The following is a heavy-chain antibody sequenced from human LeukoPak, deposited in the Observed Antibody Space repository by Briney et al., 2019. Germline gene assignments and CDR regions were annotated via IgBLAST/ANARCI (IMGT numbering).Heavy chain of an antibody. CDR1: GGSISGYY. Sequence: PSETLSLTCTVSGGSISGYYWSWIRQPPGKGLEWIGEINHSGSTNYNPSLKSRVTISVDTSKNQFSLKLSPVTAADTAVYYCARARDYYDSSGYYLYYFDYWGQGTLVTVSS. J-gene: IGHJ4*02. CDR3: ARARDYYDSSGYYLYYFDY. D-gene: IGHD3-22*01. CDR2: INHSGST. V-gene: IGHV4-34*01.